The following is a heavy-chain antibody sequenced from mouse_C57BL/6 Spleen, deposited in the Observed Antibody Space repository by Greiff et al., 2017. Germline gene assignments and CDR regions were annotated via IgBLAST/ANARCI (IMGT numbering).Heavy chain of an antibody. CDR3: AKGIYAGYYERFAY. Sequence: QVQLQQPGTELVKPGASVKLSCKASGYTFTSYWMHWVKQRPGQGLEWIGNINPSNGGTNYNEKFKSKATLTVDKSSSTAYMQLSSLTSEDSAVYYGAKGIYAGYYERFAYWGQATLVTVSA. J-gene: IGHJ3*01. CDR1: GYTFTSYW. D-gene: IGHD2-3*01. CDR2: INPSNGGT. V-gene: IGHV1-53*01.